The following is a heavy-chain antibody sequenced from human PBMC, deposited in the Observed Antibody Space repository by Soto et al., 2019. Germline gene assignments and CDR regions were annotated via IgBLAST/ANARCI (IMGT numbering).Heavy chain of an antibody. D-gene: IGHD3-10*01. Sequence: EVQLVESGGGLVKPGGSLSLSCAASGFTFADAGLNWVRQAPGTGLEWVGRIKSKSHGGTIDYAAPVKGRFTIPGDDSDSTLYLQMSSLKADDTAVYYCCTVAGVRFFWGQGTLVTVSS. CDR3: CTVAGVRFF. V-gene: IGHV3-15*07. CDR2: IKSKSHGGTI. J-gene: IGHJ4*02. CDR1: GFTFADAG.